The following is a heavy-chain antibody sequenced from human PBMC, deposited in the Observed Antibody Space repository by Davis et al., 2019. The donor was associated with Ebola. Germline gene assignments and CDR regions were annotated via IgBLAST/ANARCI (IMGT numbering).Heavy chain of an antibody. CDR2: ISGSGIST. J-gene: IGHJ4*02. V-gene: IGHV3-23*01. Sequence: GESLKISCAASGFTFSSYAMSWVRQAPGKGLEWVSGISGSGISTYYADSVKGRFTISRDNSKNTQFLQMNSLRAEDTAVYYCAKGGGLRNSFDYWGQGTLVTVSS. CDR3: AKGGGLRNSFDY. D-gene: IGHD1-14*01. CDR1: GFTFSSYA.